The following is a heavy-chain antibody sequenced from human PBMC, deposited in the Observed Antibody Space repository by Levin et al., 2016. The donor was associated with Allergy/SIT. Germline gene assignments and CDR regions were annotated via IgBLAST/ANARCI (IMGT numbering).Heavy chain of an antibody. Sequence: SETLSLTCAISGDSVSSNSATWNWIRQSPSRGLEWLGRTYYRSKWYNDYAVSVKSRITINPDTSKNQFSLHLNSVTPEDTAVYYCTRDPGGALRTFDYWGQGALVTVSS. CDR1: GDSVSSNSAT. D-gene: IGHD1-26*01. V-gene: IGHV6-1*01. J-gene: IGHJ4*02. CDR3: TRDPGGALRTFDY. CDR2: TYYRSKWYN.